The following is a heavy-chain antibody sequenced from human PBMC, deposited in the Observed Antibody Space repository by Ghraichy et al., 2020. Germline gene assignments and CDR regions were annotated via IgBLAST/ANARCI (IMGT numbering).Heavy chain of an antibody. V-gene: IGHV3-15*01. CDR1: GFTFSNAW. CDR2: IQSRTDGGTP. CDR3: TKLNSGRFDI. D-gene: IGHD3-10*01. Sequence: GESLRLSCAASGFTFSNAWMSWVRQAPGKGLEWVGRIQSRTDGGTPEYAAPVKGRFTISRDDSKNTLYLQMNSLGTEDTAVDYCTKLNSGRFDIWGQGTMVTVSS. J-gene: IGHJ3*02.